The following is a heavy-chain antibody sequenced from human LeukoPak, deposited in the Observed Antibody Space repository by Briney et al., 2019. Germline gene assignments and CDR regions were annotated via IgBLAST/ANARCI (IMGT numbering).Heavy chain of an antibody. CDR1: GGSISSYY. Sequence: SETLSLTCTVSGGSISSYYWSWIRQPPGKGLEWIGYIYYSGSTNYNPFLKSRVTISVDTSKNQFSLKLSSVTAADTAVYYCARDGMYYDFWSGHPDAFDIWGQGTMVTVSS. CDR3: ARDGMYYDFWSGHPDAFDI. D-gene: IGHD3-3*01. J-gene: IGHJ3*02. V-gene: IGHV4-59*01. CDR2: IYYSGST.